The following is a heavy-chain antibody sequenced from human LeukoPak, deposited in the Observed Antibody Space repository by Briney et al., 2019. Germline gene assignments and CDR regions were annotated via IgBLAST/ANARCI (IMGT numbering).Heavy chain of an antibody. V-gene: IGHV3-74*01. CDR3: ARGGSSRSFDY. CDR2: VNGSGTST. J-gene: IGHJ4*02. Sequence: GGSLRLSCAASGLTFSPYWMHWVRQAPGKGLVWVSHVNGSGTSTTYADSVKGRFTISRDNAKSTLYLQMNSLRAETTAVYNCARGGSSRSFDYGSEVALVTVSS. D-gene: IGHD6-13*01. CDR1: GLTFSPYW.